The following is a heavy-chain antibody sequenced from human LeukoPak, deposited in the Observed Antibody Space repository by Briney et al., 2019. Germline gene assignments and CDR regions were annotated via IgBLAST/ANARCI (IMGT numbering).Heavy chain of an antibody. CDR2: INHSGSS. CDR3: ARGGISESRRYYSSSHFYFDY. Sequence: SETLSLTCAVSGVSLTDDYWSWVRQPPGQGLEWIGDINHSGSSNYKPSLKSRVTLSLDRSKNQFYLNLSSVTAADSAVYYCARGGISESRRYYSSSHFYFDYWGQGALVTVSS. CDR1: GVSLTDDY. V-gene: IGHV4-34*01. J-gene: IGHJ4*02. D-gene: IGHD3-22*01.